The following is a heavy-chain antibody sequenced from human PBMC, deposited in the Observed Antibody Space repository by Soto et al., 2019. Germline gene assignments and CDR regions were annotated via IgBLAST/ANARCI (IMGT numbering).Heavy chain of an antibody. CDR3: ARRSIGYGSVYAHYFDY. CDR1: GGSLLTSSHY. Sequence: SETLFLTLTVSGGSLLTSSHYWGWIRQPPGKGLGWIGTFFHSVSTAHNPSLKVGVTLSTDTSKNHFSLEVTSVTAADTAVYYWARRSIGYGSVYAHYFDYWRQGTQVTVSS. J-gene: IGHJ4*02. CDR2: FFHSVST. V-gene: IGHV4-39*02. D-gene: IGHD5-18*01.